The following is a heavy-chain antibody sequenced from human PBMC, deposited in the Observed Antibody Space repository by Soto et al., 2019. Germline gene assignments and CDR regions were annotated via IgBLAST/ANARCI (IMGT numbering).Heavy chain of an antibody. CDR2: ISGSGGST. CDR1: GFTFSSYA. D-gene: IGHD3-10*01. Sequence: PLGVLRLSCAASGFTFSSYAMSWVRQAPGKGLEWVSAISGSGGSTYYADSVKGRFTISRDNSKNTLYLQMNSLRAEDTAVYYCANSLEYGSGSSWGQGTLVTVSS. CDR3: ANSLEYGSGSS. V-gene: IGHV3-23*01. J-gene: IGHJ5*02.